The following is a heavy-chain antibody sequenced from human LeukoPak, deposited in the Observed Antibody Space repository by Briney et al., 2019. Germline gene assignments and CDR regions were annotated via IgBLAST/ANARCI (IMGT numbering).Heavy chain of an antibody. V-gene: IGHV1-18*01. CDR1: GYTFNSFG. D-gene: IGHD2-15*01. CDR2: ISAYNGNT. Sequence: ASVKVSCKASGYTFNSFGTSWVRQAPGQGLEWMGWISAYNGNTHYPEKLQGRLTMTTDTSTSTAYMELRSLRSDDTAIYYCARDTVMMVGSYYYGKDVWGQGTTVTVSS. J-gene: IGHJ6*02. CDR3: ARDTVMMVGSYYYGKDV.